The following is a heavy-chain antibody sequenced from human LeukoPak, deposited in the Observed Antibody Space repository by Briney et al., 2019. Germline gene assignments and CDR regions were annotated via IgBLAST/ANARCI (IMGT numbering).Heavy chain of an antibody. D-gene: IGHD4-17*01. CDR3: ARGTVTMDY. J-gene: IGHJ4*02. V-gene: IGHV4-59*13. CDR1: GGSISSYY. CDR2: IYYGGST. Sequence: SETLSLTCTVSGGSISSYYWSWIRQPPGKGLEWIGYIYYGGSTKYNPALRSGVTISIDSSKNQFFLNLSSVTAADTAVYYCARGTVTMDYWGRGTLVTVSS.